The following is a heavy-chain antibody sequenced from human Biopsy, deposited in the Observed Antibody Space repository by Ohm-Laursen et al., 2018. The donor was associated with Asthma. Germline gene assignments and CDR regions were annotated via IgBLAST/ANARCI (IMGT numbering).Heavy chain of an antibody. V-gene: IGHV1-69*13. Sequence: SVKVSCKSLGGTFNTYVIGWVRRAPGQGLEWMGGINSVFGTTTYPQKFQDRVTITADDSTSTVYMELSSLRSEDTAVYYCARRAGSCISRTCYSLDFWGQGTLVTVSS. CDR2: INSVFGTT. CDR3: ARRAGSCISRTCYSLDF. J-gene: IGHJ4*02. D-gene: IGHD2-2*01. CDR1: GGTFNTYV.